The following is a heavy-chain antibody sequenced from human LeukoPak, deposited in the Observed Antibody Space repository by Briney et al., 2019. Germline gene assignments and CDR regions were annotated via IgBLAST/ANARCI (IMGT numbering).Heavy chain of an antibody. Sequence: PSETLSLTCAVYGGSFSGYYWSWIRQPPGKGLEWIGEINHSGSTNYNPSLKSRVTISVDTSKNQFSLKLSSVTAADTAVYYCPGLRGYFSDYWGQGTLVTVSS. CDR1: GGSFSGYY. D-gene: IGHD2-15*01. J-gene: IGHJ4*02. CDR3: PGLRGYFSDY. V-gene: IGHV4-34*01. CDR2: INHSGST.